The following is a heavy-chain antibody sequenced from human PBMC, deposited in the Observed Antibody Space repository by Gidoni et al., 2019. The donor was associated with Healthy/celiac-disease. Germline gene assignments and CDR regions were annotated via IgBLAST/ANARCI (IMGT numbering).Heavy chain of an antibody. J-gene: IGHJ4*02. CDR1: GYTFTSYG. CDR2: ISAYNGNT. CDR3: ARDGPLTIFGVVTNEQIDY. Sequence: QVQLVQSGAEVKKPGASVKVSCKASGYTFTSYGISWVRQAPGQGLEWMGWISAYNGNTNYAQKLQGRVTMTTDTSTSTAYMELRSLRSDDTAVYYCARDGPLTIFGVVTNEQIDYWGQGTLVTVSS. D-gene: IGHD3-3*01. V-gene: IGHV1-18*01.